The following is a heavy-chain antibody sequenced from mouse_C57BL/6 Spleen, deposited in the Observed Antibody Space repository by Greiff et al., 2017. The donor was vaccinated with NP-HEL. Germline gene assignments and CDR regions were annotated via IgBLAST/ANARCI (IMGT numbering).Heavy chain of an antibody. J-gene: IGHJ2*01. V-gene: IGHV1-59*01. Sequence: VQLQQPGAELVRPGTSVKLSCKASGYTFTSYWMHWVKQRPGQGLEWIGVIDPSDSYTNYNQKFKGKATLTVDTSSSTAYMQLSSLTSEDSAVYYCARERSYYGSSPDYWGQGTTLTVSS. CDR2: IDPSDSYT. D-gene: IGHD1-1*01. CDR3: ARERSYYGSSPDY. CDR1: GYTFTSYW.